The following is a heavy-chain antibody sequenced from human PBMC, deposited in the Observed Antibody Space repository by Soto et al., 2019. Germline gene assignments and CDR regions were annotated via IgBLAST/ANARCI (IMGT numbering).Heavy chain of an antibody. CDR2: MYHSGST. D-gene: IGHD2-2*01. CDR3: ARVPDR. J-gene: IGHJ5*02. CDR1: GSPISSYS. Sequence: PSETLSLTCNVSGSPISSYSWSWIRQPPGKGLEWIGYMYHSGSTYYNPSLKSRVTISIDRSKNQFSLKLSSVTAADTAVYYCARVPDRWGQGTLVTVSS. V-gene: IGHV4-30-2*01.